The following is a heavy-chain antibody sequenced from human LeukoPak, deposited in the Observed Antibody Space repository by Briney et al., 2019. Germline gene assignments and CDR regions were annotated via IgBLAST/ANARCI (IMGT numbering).Heavy chain of an antibody. CDR1: GYSFTTHW. Sequence: GESLKISCQGSGYSFTTHWIGWVRLMPGKGLEWMGVIYPGDSDTRYSPSFQGQVTISADKSITTAYLHWSSLKASDTAIYYCAREGAGRFPPDRYGLDVWGQGTAVTVSS. CDR3: AREGAGRFPPDRYGLDV. D-gene: IGHD3-3*01. J-gene: IGHJ6*02. V-gene: IGHV5-51*01. CDR2: IYPGDSDT.